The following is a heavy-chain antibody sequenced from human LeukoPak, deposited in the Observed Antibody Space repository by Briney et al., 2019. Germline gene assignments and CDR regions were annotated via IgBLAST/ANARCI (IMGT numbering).Heavy chain of an antibody. D-gene: IGHD3-10*01. CDR1: GGSFSGYY. V-gene: IGHV4-34*01. CDR2: INHSGST. J-gene: IGHJ4*02. CDR3: ARVGDYYGSGSYYNFDY. Sequence: PSETLSLTCAAYGGSFSGYYWSWIRQPPGKGLEWIGEINHSGSTNYNPSLKSRVTISVDTSKNQFSLKLSSVTAADTAVYYCARVGDYYGSGSYYNFDYWGQGTLVTVSS.